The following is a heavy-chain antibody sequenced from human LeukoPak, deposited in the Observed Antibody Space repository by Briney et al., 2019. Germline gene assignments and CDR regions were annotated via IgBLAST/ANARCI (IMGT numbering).Heavy chain of an antibody. CDR3: ARDTGSYYSAGMDV. CDR1: GYTFTSNG. D-gene: IGHD1-26*01. V-gene: IGHV1-18*01. Sequence: ASVKVSCKASGYTFTSNGISWVRQAPGQGLEWMGWISTYNGNTNYAQKFQGRVTLTTDTSTNTAYMELRSLRSDNTAIYYCARDTGSYYSAGMDVWGQGTTVTVSS. CDR2: ISTYNGNT. J-gene: IGHJ6*02.